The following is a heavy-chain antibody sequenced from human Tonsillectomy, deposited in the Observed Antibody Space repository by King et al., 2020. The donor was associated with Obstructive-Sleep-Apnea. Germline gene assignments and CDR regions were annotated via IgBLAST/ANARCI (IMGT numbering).Heavy chain of an antibody. CDR2: IYGGGST. J-gene: IGHJ4*02. CDR1: GFTVSNNY. D-gene: IGHD3-10*01. CDR3: ARDPPGDY. Sequence: VQLVESGGGLIQPGGSLRLSCAASGFTVSNNYMSLVRQAPGKGLEWGSVIYGGGSTYYADSVKGRFTISSDNSKNTLYLQMNSLRAEDTAGYYCARDPPGDYWGQGTLVTVSS. V-gene: IGHV3-53*01.